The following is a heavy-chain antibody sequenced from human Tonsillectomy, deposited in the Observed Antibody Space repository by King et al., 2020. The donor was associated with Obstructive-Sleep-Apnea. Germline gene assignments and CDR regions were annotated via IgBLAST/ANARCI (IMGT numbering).Heavy chain of an antibody. J-gene: IGHJ3*02. CDR3: ARLQRITIFGAWDEAFDI. CDR1: GFSLSNDRMG. V-gene: IGHV2-26*01. Sequence: TLKESGPVLVRPTETLTLTCSVSGFSLSNDRMGVSWIRQPPGKALEWLAHIFSNDEKSYSTSLKSRVTISKDTSKSQVVLIMTNMDPVDTATYYCARLQRITIFGAWDEAFDIWGQGTMVTVSS. D-gene: IGHD3-3*01. CDR2: IFSNDEK.